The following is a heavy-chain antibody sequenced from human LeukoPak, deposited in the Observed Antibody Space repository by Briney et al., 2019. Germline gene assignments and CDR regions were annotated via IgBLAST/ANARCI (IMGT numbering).Heavy chain of an antibody. D-gene: IGHD6-13*01. CDR1: GYTFTGHY. V-gene: IGHV1-2*02. Sequence: ASVKVSCKASGYTFTGHYLRWVRQAPGQGLEWMGWINPNSGDTNYAQKFQGRVTMTRDTSISTAYMELSRLISDDTAVYYCCIAALGTVLVLDYWGQGTLVTVSS. CDR2: INPNSGDT. CDR3: CIAALGTVLVLDY. J-gene: IGHJ4*02.